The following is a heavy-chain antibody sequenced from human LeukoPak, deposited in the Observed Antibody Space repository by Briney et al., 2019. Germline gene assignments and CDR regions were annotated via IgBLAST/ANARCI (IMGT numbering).Heavy chain of an antibody. J-gene: IGHJ6*02. CDR1: GYTFTAYY. CDR3: ARDLPLVVVAATRMDV. Sequence: ASVKVSCKTSGYTFTAYYMHWMRQSPGQGLEWMGWINPASGGTNYAQKFQGRVTMTRDTSISTAYMELSRLRSDDTAVYYCARDLPLVVVAATRMDVWGQGTTVTVSS. D-gene: IGHD2-15*01. V-gene: IGHV1-2*02. CDR2: INPASGGT.